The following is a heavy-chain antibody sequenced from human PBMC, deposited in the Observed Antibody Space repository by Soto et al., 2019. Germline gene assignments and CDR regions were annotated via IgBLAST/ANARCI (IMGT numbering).Heavy chain of an antibody. J-gene: IGHJ4*02. CDR2: ISGYNGDT. CDR3: ARASSSSSSYYSDY. Sequence: ASVKVSCKASGYTFIHYGFYWVRQAPGQGLEWMGWISGYNGDTNYAHKLQGRATMTIDTSTGTAHMELRSLRPDDTAVYYCARASSSSSSYYSDYWGQGTLVTV. D-gene: IGHD6-6*01. V-gene: IGHV1-18*01. CDR1: GYTFIHYG.